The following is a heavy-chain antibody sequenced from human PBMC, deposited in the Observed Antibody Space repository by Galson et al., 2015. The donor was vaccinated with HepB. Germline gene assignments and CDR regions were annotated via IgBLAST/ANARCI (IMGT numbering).Heavy chain of an antibody. CDR2: IIPIFGTT. V-gene: IGHV1-69*06. D-gene: IGHD3-3*01. CDR1: GSTLSNYG. Sequence: SVKVSCKASGSTLSNYGINWVRQAPGQGLEWMGGIIPIFGTTNYAQKLQGRVTLIADKSTSTAYMELSSLTSEDTAVYFCARAVPESFDFWSGYSHFDSWGQGTVVTVSS. J-gene: IGHJ4*02. CDR3: ARAVPESFDFWSGYSHFDS.